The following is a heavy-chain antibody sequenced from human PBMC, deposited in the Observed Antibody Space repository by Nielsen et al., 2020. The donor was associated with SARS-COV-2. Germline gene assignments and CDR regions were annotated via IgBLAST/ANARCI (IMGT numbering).Heavy chain of an antibody. CDR3: AKSLSGPWPRAFDI. CDR1: GFTFSSYA. D-gene: IGHD6-19*01. Sequence: GGSLRLSCAASGFTFSSYAMHWVRQAPGKGLEWVAVISYDGSNKYYADSVKGRFTISRDNSKNTLYLQMNSLRAEDTAVYYCAKSLSGPWPRAFDIWGQGTMVTVSS. CDR2: ISYDGSNK. J-gene: IGHJ3*02. V-gene: IGHV3-30-3*02.